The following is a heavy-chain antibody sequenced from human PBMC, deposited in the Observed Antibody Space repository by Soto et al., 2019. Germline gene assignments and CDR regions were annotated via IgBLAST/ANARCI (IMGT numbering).Heavy chain of an antibody. V-gene: IGHV1-46*01. CDR1: GYTFTSYY. D-gene: IGHD3-22*01. CDR3: ARHFLTYYYDSSEPYDAFDT. J-gene: IGHJ3*02. CDR2: INPSGGST. Sequence: ASVKVSCKASGYTFTSYYMHWVRQAPGQGLEWMGIINPSGGSTSYAQKFQGRVTMTRDTSTSTVYMELSSLRSEDTAVYYCARHFLTYYYDSSEPYDAFDTWGQGTMVTVSS.